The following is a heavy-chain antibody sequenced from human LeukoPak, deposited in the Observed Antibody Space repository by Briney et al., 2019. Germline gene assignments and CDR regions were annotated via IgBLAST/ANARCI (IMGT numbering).Heavy chain of an antibody. Sequence: PSETLSLTCTVSGDSISSGTYYWSWIRQHPGKGLEWIGYVYDSGNTYYNPSLKSRVTISVDTSKNQFSLKLTSVTSADTAVYYCAREHSRSSHFDYWGQGTLVTVSS. CDR2: VYDSGNT. D-gene: IGHD6-6*01. J-gene: IGHJ4*02. CDR1: GDSISSGTYY. CDR3: AREHSRSSHFDY. V-gene: IGHV4-31*03.